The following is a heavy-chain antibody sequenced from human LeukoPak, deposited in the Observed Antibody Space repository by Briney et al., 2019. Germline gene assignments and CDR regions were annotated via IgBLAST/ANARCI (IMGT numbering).Heavy chain of an antibody. CDR1: GFMFSNYA. D-gene: IGHD6-19*01. J-gene: IGHJ4*02. CDR3: ARESFKALAGYLDS. CDR2: ISGSGETT. V-gene: IGHV3-23*01. Sequence: GGSLRLSCAASGFMFSNYAMSWVRQARGKGLEWVSGISGSGETTYYSDSEKGRFTISRDNSRNTLYLHMNSLRAEDTAVYFCARESFKALAGYLDSWGQGSLVTVSS.